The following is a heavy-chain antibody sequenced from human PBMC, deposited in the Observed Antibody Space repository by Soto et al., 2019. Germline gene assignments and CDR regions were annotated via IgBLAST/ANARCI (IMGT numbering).Heavy chain of an antibody. CDR2: IIPIFGTA. D-gene: IGHD2-2*02. V-gene: IGHV1-69*13. Sequence: VASVKVSCKACGVTFSSYAISWVGQAPGQGLEWMGGIIPIFGTANYAQKFQRRVTITADESTSTAYMELSSLRSEDTAVYYCARDRITYCISTSCSTPFDHWGQGTLVPVYS. CDR1: GVTFSSYA. CDR3: ARDRITYCISTSCSTPFDH. J-gene: IGHJ5*02.